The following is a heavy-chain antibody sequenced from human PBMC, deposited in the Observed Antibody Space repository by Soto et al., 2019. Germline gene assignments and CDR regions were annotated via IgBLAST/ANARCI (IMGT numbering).Heavy chain of an antibody. J-gene: IGHJ3*02. Sequence: SGGSLRLSXAASGFTFSSYGMHWVRQAPGKGLEWVAVISYDGSNKYYADSVKGRFTISRDNSKNTLYLQMNSLRAEDTAVYYCARVVPWDEAFDIWGQGTMVTVSS. CDR1: GFTFSSYG. CDR3: ARVVPWDEAFDI. V-gene: IGHV3-30*03. D-gene: IGHD1-26*01. CDR2: ISYDGSNK.